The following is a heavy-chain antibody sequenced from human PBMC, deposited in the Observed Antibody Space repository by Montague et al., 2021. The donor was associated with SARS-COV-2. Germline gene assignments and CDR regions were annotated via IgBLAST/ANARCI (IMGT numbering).Heavy chain of an antibody. CDR2: TYYRSKWYN. J-gene: IGHJ4*02. Sequence: CAISGDSVASTSAAWSWIRQSPSGGFEWLGRTYYRSKWYNNYAASVRSRITIGPDTSKNQFSLHLNSVTPEDTAVYYCARAPGPGDGGNGNFEYWGQGSLVTVSS. V-gene: IGHV6-1*01. CDR3: ARAPGPGDGGNGNFEY. CDR1: GDSVASTSAA. D-gene: IGHD4-23*01.